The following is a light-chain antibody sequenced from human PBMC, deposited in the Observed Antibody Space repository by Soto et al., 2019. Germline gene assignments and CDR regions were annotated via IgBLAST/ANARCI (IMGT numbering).Light chain of an antibody. V-gene: IGKV1-9*01. CDR2: AAS. Sequence: DIQLTQSPSFLSASIGDSVTITCRASQAIGTYLAWYQQKPGKAPNLLVYAASTLHSGVPSRFSGSGSGTEFTLTITSLQPEDVATYYCQQLHTYPLTFGGGTKVQIK. J-gene: IGKJ4*01. CDR3: QQLHTYPLT. CDR1: QAIGTY.